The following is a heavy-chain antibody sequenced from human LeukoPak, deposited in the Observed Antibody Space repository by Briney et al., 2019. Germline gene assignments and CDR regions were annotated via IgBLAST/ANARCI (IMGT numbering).Heavy chain of an antibody. J-gene: IGHJ4*02. Sequence: PGGSLRLSCAASGLTINNYAMSWVRQAPGKGLEWVSGTSGTGNSANYADSVKDRFTIARDNSKNTIYLQMNSLRAEDTAVYYCAGDRVGDGSAHYFVGGQGTLVTVSS. V-gene: IGHV3-23*01. CDR3: AGDRVGDGSAHYFV. CDR1: GLTINNYA. CDR2: TSGTGNSA. D-gene: IGHD3-22*01.